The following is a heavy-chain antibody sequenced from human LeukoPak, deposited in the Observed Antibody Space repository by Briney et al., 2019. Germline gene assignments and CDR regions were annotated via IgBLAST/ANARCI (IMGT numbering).Heavy chain of an antibody. V-gene: IGHV1-69*13. D-gene: IGHD5-18*01. Sequence: SVKVSCKASGGTFSSYAISWVRQAPGQGLEWMGGIIPIFGTANYAQKFQGRVTITADESTSTACMELSSLRSEDTAVYYCARDMLVGDTAMGIYYYYGMDVWGQGTTVTVSS. J-gene: IGHJ6*02. CDR1: GGTFSSYA. CDR2: IIPIFGTA. CDR3: ARDMLVGDTAMGIYYYYGMDV.